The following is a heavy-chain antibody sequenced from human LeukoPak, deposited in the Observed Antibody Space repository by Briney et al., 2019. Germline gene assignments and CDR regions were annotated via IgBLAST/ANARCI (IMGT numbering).Heavy chain of an antibody. D-gene: IGHD3-22*01. CDR2: INAGNGNT. V-gene: IGHV1-3*01. Sequence: GASVKVSCKASGYTFTSYAMHWVRQAPGQRLEWMGWINAGNGNTKYSQKFQGRVTITRDTSASTAYMELRSLRSDDTAVYYCARDRYYYDSSGYFGAISGVLYNWFDPWGQGTLVTVSS. CDR1: GYTFTSYA. CDR3: ARDRYYYDSSGYFGAISGVLYNWFDP. J-gene: IGHJ5*02.